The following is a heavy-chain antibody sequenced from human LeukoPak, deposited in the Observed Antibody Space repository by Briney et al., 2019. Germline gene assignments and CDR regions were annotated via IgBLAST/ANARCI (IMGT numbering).Heavy chain of an antibody. CDR2: ISSSSSYI. V-gene: IGHV3-21*01. Sequence: GGSLRLSCAASGFTFSSYSMNWVRQAPGKGLEWVSSISSSSSYIYYADSVKGRFTISRDNAKNSLYLQMNSLRAEDTAVYYCASGPGASSSSVHWFDPWGQGTLVTVSS. CDR3: ASGPGASSSSVHWFDP. D-gene: IGHD6-6*01. J-gene: IGHJ5*02. CDR1: GFTFSSYS.